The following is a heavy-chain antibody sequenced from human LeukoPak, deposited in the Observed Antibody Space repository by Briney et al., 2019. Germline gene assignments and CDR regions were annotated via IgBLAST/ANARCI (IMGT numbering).Heavy chain of an antibody. CDR3: ARDFGGTGGFDY. CDR2: INSSSSYI. Sequence: GGSLRLSCAASGFTFSSYSMNWVRQAPGKGLEWVSSINSSSSYIYYADSVKGRFTISRDNAKNSLYLQMNSLRAEDTAVYYCARDFGGTGGFDYWGQGTLVTVSS. D-gene: IGHD1-26*01. CDR1: GFTFSSYS. J-gene: IGHJ4*02. V-gene: IGHV3-21*01.